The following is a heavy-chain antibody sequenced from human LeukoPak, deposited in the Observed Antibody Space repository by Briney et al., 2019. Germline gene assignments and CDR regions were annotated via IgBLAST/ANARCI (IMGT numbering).Heavy chain of an antibody. Sequence: ASVKVSCKVSGYTLTELSVHWVRQAPGQGLEWMGWISAYNGNTNYAQKLQGRVTMTTDTSTSTAYMELRSLRSDDTAVYYCARGYYYGSGSYYMVDYYGMDVWGQGTTVTVSS. J-gene: IGHJ6*02. CDR2: ISAYNGNT. V-gene: IGHV1-18*01. CDR1: GYTLTELS. D-gene: IGHD3-10*01. CDR3: ARGYYYGSGSYYMVDYYGMDV.